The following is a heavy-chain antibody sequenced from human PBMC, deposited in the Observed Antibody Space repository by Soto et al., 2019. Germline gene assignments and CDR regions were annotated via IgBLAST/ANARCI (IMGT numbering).Heavy chain of an antibody. Sequence: SETLSLTCTVSGGPINNFYWNCIRHSPGKGLEWIGYFYSSGYNNYNPSLKTRVNMSVDTSKNQFYLQLNSVTAAATAIYYCARGFANERTFVFDNWGQGTLVTVSS. CDR1: GGPINNFY. CDR2: FYSSGYN. V-gene: IGHV4-59*01. J-gene: IGHJ4*02. CDR3: ARGFANERTFVFDN.